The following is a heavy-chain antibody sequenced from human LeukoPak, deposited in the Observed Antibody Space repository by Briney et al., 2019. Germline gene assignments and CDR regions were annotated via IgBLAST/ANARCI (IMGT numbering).Heavy chain of an antibody. CDR1: GGSISSYY. D-gene: IGHD3-22*01. CDR2: IYYSGST. V-gene: IGHV4-59*01. J-gene: IGHJ5*02. CDR3: ARAILDYYDSSGTNWFDP. Sequence: RTSETLSLTCTVSGGSISSYYWSWIRQPPGKGLEWIGYIYYSGSTNYNPSLKSRVTISVDTSKNQFSLKLSSVTAADTAVYYCARAILDYYDSSGTNWFDPWGQGTLVTVSS.